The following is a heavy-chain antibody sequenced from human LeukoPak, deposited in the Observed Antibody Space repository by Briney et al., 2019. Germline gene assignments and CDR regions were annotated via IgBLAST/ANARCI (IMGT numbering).Heavy chain of an antibody. Sequence: GGSLRLSCAASGFTFSSYEMNWVRQAPGKGLEWVSFIGSSGSTKYYADSVKGRFTISRDNAKNPLYLQMNSLRAEDTAVYYCARDTYSSGWVDYFDYWGQGTLVTVSS. V-gene: IGHV3-48*03. J-gene: IGHJ4*02. D-gene: IGHD6-19*01. CDR2: IGSSGSTK. CDR1: GFTFSSYE. CDR3: ARDTYSSGWVDYFDY.